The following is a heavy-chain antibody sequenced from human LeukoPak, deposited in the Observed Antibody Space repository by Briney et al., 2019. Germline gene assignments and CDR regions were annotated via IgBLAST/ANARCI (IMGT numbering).Heavy chain of an antibody. CDR3: ASRSGSYTPDYY. D-gene: IGHD1-26*01. J-gene: IGHJ4*02. CDR2: INHSGST. CDR1: GGSFSGYY. Sequence: PSETLSLTCAVYGGSFSGYYWSWLRQPPGKGLEWIGEINHSGSTNYNPSLKSRVTISVDTSKNQFPLTLSSVTAADSAVYYCASRSGSYTPDYYWGQGTLVTVSS. V-gene: IGHV4-34*01.